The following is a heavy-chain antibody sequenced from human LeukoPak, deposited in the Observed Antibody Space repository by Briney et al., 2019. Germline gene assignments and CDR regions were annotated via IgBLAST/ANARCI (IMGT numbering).Heavy chain of an antibody. CDR1: GGSISSSSYY. CDR3: ARGSRGTRIAAAGTHDY. J-gene: IGHJ4*02. Sequence: SETLSLTCTVSGGSISSSSYYWGWIRQPPGKGLEWIGSIYYSGSTYYNPSLKSRVTIYVDTSKNQFSLKLSSVTAADTDVYYCARGSRGTRIAAAGTHDYWGQGTLVTVSS. D-gene: IGHD6-13*01. V-gene: IGHV4-39*01. CDR2: IYYSGST.